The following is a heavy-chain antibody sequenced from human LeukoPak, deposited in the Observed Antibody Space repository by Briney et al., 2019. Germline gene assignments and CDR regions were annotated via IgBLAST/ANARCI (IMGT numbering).Heavy chain of an antibody. CDR2: IYYSGST. Sequence: PSETLSLTCTVSGGSISSSSYYWGWIRQPPGKGLEWIGSIYYSGSTYYNPSLKSRVTISVDTSKNQFSLKLSSVTAADAAVYYCARGNSGYDRDYYYYMDVWGKGTTVTVSS. J-gene: IGHJ6*03. V-gene: IGHV4-39*07. CDR3: ARGNSGYDRDYYYYMDV. CDR1: GGSISSSSYY. D-gene: IGHD5-12*01.